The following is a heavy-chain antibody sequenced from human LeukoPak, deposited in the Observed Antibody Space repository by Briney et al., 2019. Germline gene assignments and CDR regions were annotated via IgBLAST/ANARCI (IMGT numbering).Heavy chain of an antibody. CDR2: IYYSGST. D-gene: IGHD6-19*01. CDR3: ARCGSGGMDFFDY. Sequence: PSETLSLTCTVSGGSISSYYWSWIRQPPGKGLEWVGYIYYSGSTNYNPSLKSRVTISVDTSKNQFSLKLSSVTAADSAVYYCARCGSGGMDFFDYWGQGTLVTVSS. CDR1: GGSISSYY. J-gene: IGHJ4*02. V-gene: IGHV4-59*01.